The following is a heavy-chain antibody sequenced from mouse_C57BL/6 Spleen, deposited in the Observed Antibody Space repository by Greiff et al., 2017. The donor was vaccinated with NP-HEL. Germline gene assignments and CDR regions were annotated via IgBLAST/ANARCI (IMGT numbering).Heavy chain of an antibody. CDR2: IHPNSGST. Sequence: QVQLQQPGAELVKPGASVKLSCKASGYTFTSYWMHWVKQRPGQGLEWIGMIHPNSGSTNYNEKFKSKATLTVDKSSSTAYMQLRSLTSEDSAVYYCARRLTVAMDYWGQGTSVTVSS. CDR1: GYTFTSYW. CDR3: ARRLTVAMDY. J-gene: IGHJ4*01. V-gene: IGHV1-64*01. D-gene: IGHD4-1*01.